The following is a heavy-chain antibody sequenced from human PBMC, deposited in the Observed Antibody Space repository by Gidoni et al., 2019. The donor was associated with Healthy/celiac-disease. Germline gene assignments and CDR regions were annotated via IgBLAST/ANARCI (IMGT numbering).Heavy chain of an antibody. CDR2: ISWNSGSI. V-gene: IGHV3-9*01. D-gene: IGHD3-16*02. J-gene: IGHJ4*02. CDR3: AKDIEGGQHHMGGIYHY. CDR1: GFTFDDYA. Sequence: EVQLVESGGGLVQPGRSLRLSCAASGFTFDDYAMHWVRQAPGKGLEWVSGISWNSGSIGYADSVKGRFTISRDNAKNSLYLQMNSLRAEDTALYYCAKDIEGGQHHMGGIYHYWGQGTLVTVSS.